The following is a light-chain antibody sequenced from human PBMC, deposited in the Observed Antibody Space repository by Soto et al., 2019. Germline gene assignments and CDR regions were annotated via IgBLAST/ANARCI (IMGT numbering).Light chain of an antibody. V-gene: IGKV3-20*01. CDR2: GTS. Sequence: IVLRQSPGTLSLSPGEGATLSCRASPCVSRTYLAWYQQKPGQAPRLLIYGTSDRATGTQDRFTGSGSGTEFTLTIRRLEPEDFAVYYCKQYGSSGTCGQGTQVDIK. J-gene: IGKJ1*01. CDR1: PCVSRTY. CDR3: KQYGSSGT.